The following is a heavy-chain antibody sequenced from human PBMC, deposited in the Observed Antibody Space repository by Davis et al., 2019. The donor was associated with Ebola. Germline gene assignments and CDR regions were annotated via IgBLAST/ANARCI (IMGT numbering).Heavy chain of an antibody. CDR3: AKGLYCSSTTCHEGGWFGP. J-gene: IGHJ5*02. V-gene: IGHV3-23*01. D-gene: IGHD2-2*01. Sequence: PGGSLRLSCVASGFTFNNYAMTWVRQAPGNALEWVSTVSGSGGSTYDAGSVKGRFTISRDNSNNTVYLQMHSLRAEDTAVYYCAKGLYCSSTTCHEGGWFGPWGQGTLVTVSP. CDR1: GFTFNNYA. CDR2: VSGSGGST.